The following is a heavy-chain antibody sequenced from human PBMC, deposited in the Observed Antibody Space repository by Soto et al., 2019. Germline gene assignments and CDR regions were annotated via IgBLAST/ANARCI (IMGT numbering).Heavy chain of an antibody. Sequence: QVQLQESGPRLVKPSETLSLTCTVSGGSITSYYWSWIRQPPGKTLEWIGYIHNSGGTNYNPSLRRRVTISADTSKNQFSLELTSVTASDTAVYYCARRWSGTDYWGQGIMVTVSS. CDR1: GGSITSYY. CDR2: IHNSGGT. J-gene: IGHJ4*02. V-gene: IGHV4-59*01. CDR3: ARRWSGTDY. D-gene: IGHD3-10*01.